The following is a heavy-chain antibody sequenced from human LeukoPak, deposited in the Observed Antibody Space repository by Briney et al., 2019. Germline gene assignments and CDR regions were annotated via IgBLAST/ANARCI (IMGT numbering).Heavy chain of an antibody. V-gene: IGHV3-30*04. CDR2: ISYDGINK. CDR3: AKDPGSEPDV. J-gene: IGHJ6*04. CDR1: GFTFSSYA. Sequence: GGSLRLSCAASGFTFSSYAMHWVRQAPGKGLEWVAVISYDGINKYYADSVKGRFTISRDNSKNTVDLQMNSLRAEDTAVYYCAKDPGSEPDVWGKGTTVTVSS. D-gene: IGHD3-10*01.